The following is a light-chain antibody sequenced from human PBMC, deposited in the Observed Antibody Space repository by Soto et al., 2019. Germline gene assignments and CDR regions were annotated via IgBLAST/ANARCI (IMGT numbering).Light chain of an antibody. CDR3: QKYDTAPYT. V-gene: IGKV3-20*01. J-gene: IGKJ2*01. CDR2: GAS. Sequence: ESVLTQSPGTLSLSPGERATLSCRTSQSVIRNYLAWYQQTPGRSPRLLIYGASNRATGTPDRFSGSGSGTDFTLTISGLEAEDFAVYYCQKYDTAPYTFGQGTRLEIK. CDR1: QSVIRNY.